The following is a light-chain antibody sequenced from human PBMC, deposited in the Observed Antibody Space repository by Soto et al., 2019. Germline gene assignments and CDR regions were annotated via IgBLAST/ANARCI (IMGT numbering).Light chain of an antibody. CDR1: QSVSSNY. Sequence: EIVLTQSPGTLALSPGERATLSCRASQSVSSNYLAWYQQKPGQAPRLLIYGASSRATGIPDRFSGGGSGTDFTLTISRLEPEDFAVYYCQQYGSSPFTFGHGTKLDIK. CDR3: QQYGSSPFT. V-gene: IGKV3-20*01. CDR2: GAS. J-gene: IGKJ2*01.